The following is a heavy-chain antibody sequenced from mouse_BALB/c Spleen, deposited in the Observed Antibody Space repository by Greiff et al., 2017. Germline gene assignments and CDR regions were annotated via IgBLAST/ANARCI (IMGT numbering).Heavy chain of an antibody. J-gene: IGHJ4*01. CDR2: ISSGGGNT. CDR1: GFTFSSYT. V-gene: IGHV5-9*03. D-gene: IGHD2-1*01. Sequence: EVKLVESGGGLVKPGGSLKLSCAASGFTFSSYTMSWVRQTPEKRLEWVATISSGGGNTYYPDSVKGRFTISRDNAKNNLYLQMSSLRSEDTALYYCARYLYYLYAMDYWGQGTSVTVSS. CDR3: ARYLYYLYAMDY.